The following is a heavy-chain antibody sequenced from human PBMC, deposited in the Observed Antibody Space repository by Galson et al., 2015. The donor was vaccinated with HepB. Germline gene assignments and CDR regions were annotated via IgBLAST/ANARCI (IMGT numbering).Heavy chain of an antibody. D-gene: IGHD3-22*01. V-gene: IGHV1-2*06. J-gene: IGHJ4*02. Sequence: SVKVSCKASGYTFTGYYMHWVRQAPGQGLEWMGRINPNSGGTNYAQKFQGRVTMTRDTSISTAYMELSRLRSDDTAVYYCARGSNTYYDTSSYYPVFDYWGQGTLVTVSS. CDR3: ARGSNTYYDTSSYYPVFDY. CDR2: INPNSGGT. CDR1: GYTFTGYY.